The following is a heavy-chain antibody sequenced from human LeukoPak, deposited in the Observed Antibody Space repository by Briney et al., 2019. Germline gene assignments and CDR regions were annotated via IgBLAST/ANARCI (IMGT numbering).Heavy chain of an antibody. Sequence: GGSLRLSCAASGYTFTSYYMHWVRQAPGQGLEWMGIINPSGGSTSYAQKFQGRVTMTRDMSTSTVYMELSSLRSEDTAVYYCARRIGNNWFDPWGQGTLVTVSS. CDR3: ARRIGNNWFDP. CDR2: INPSGGST. J-gene: IGHJ5*02. CDR1: GYTFTSYY. V-gene: IGHV1-46*01. D-gene: IGHD2-15*01.